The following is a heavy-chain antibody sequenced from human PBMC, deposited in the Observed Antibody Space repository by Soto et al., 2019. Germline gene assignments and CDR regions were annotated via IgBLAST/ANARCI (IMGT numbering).Heavy chain of an antibody. CDR1: GFTFSSYA. Sequence: GGSLRLSCAASGFTFSSYAMHWVRQAPGKGLEWVAVISYDGSNKYYADSVKGRFTISRDNSKNTLYLQMNSLRAEDTAVYYCARDFHPPFVGDYDLTHYYYGMDVWGQGTTVTVSS. CDR2: ISYDGSNK. V-gene: IGHV3-30-3*01. CDR3: ARDFHPPFVGDYDLTHYYYGMDV. D-gene: IGHD4-17*01. J-gene: IGHJ6*02.